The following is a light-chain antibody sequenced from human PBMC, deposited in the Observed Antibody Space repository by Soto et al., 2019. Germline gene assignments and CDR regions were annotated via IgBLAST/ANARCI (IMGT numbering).Light chain of an antibody. CDR2: DNN. Sequence: QSVLTQPPSVSAAPGQKVTISCSGSSSNIGNNYVSWYQQLPGTGPKLLIYDNNKRPSGIPDRFSGSKSGTSATLGITGLQTGDEADYNCGTWDTSLSAYVFGTGTKVTVL. CDR3: GTWDTSLSAYV. CDR1: SSNIGNNY. V-gene: IGLV1-51*01. J-gene: IGLJ1*01.